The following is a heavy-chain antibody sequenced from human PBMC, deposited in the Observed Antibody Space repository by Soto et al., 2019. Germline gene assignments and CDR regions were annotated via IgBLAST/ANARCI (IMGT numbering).Heavy chain of an antibody. D-gene: IGHD6-6*01. V-gene: IGHV4-39*01. CDR1: GGSISSSSYY. J-gene: IGHJ6*03. CDR3: ARQSAARPGYYYYYYYMDV. Sequence: QLQLQESGPGLVKPSETLSLTCTVSGGSISSSSYYWGWIRQPPGKGLEWIGSIYYSRSTYYNPSLKSRVTISVDTSKNQFSLKLSSVTAADTAVYYCARQSAARPGYYYYYYYMDVWGKGTTVTVSS. CDR2: IYYSRST.